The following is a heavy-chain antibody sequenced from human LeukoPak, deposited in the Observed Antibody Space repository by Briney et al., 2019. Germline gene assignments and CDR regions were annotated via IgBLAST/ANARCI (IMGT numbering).Heavy chain of an antibody. D-gene: IGHD3-16*01. Sequence: PSETLSLTCAVYGGSFSNYYWSWIRQPPGKGLEWIGYIYYSGSTNYNPSLKSRVTISVDTSKNQFSLKLSSVTAADTAVYYCARGAGGVIGFDPWGQGTLVTVSS. CDR3: ARGAGGVIGFDP. CDR1: GGSFSNYY. V-gene: IGHV4-59*01. CDR2: IYYSGST. J-gene: IGHJ5*02.